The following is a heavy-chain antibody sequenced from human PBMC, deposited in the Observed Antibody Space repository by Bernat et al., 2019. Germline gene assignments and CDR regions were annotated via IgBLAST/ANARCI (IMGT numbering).Heavy chain of an antibody. V-gene: IGHV4-39*01. D-gene: IGHD4-11*01. Sequence: QLQLQESGPGLVKPSETLSLTCTVSGGSISSSSYYWGWVRQPPGKGLEWIGSIYYSGSTDYNPSHKSRITISGDTSKNQFSLKLSSVTAADTAVYYCARGSRLTKYYFDYWGQGTLVTVSS. CDR2: IYYSGST. CDR1: GGSISSSSYY. J-gene: IGHJ4*02. CDR3: ARGSRLTKYYFDY.